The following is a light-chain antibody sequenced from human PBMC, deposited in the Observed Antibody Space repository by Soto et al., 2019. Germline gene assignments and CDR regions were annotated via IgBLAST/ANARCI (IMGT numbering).Light chain of an antibody. J-gene: IGLJ1*01. CDR1: SSDVGGYNY. Sequence: QSALTQPPSASGSPGQSVAISCTGTSSDVGGYNYVSWYQQHPGKAPKLMIYEVNKRPSGVPGRFSGSKSGNTASLTISGLQAEDEADYYCCSYAGSYPFVFGTGTKLTVL. CDR2: EVN. CDR3: CSYAGSYPFV. V-gene: IGLV2-8*01.